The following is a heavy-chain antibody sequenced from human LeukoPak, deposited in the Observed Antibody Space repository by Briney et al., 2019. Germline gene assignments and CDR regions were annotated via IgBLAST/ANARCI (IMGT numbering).Heavy chain of an antibody. V-gene: IGHV4-30-2*01. CDR1: GGSISSGGYY. Sequence: SETLSLTCTVSGGSISSGGYYWSWIRQPPGKGLEWIGYIYHSGSTYYNPSLKSRVTISVDRSKNQFSLKLSSVTAADTAVYYCARVSSDYDILTGYYPFDYWGQGTLVTVSS. J-gene: IGHJ4*02. D-gene: IGHD3-9*01. CDR2: IYHSGST. CDR3: ARVSSDYDILTGYYPFDY.